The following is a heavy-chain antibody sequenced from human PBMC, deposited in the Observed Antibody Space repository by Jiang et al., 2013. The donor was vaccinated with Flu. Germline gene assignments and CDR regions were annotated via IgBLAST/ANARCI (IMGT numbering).Heavy chain of an antibody. CDR1: GDSVSSNSAA. V-gene: IGHV6-1*01. CDR2: TYYRSKWDN. CDR3: ARGGGAFDY. J-gene: IGHJ4*02. Sequence: QTLSLTCAISGDSVSSNSAAWNWFRQSPSRGLEWLGRTYYRSKWDNDFAVSVKSRITINPDTSKNQFSLQLNSVTPEDTAVYYCARGGGAFDYWGQGILVTVSS. D-gene: IGHD3-10*01.